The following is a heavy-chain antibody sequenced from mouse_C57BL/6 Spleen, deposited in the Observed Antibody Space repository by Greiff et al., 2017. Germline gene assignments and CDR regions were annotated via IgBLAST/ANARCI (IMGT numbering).Heavy chain of an antibody. CDR3: ARKGITGSYYAMDY. CDR1: GYTFTSYW. V-gene: IGHV1-59*01. J-gene: IGHJ4*01. Sequence: QVQLQQPGAELVRPGTSVKLSCKASGYTFTSYWMHWVKQRPGQGLEWIGVIDPSDSYTNYNQKFKGKATLTVDTSSSTAYMQLSSLTSEDSAVYYCARKGITGSYYAMDYWGQGTSVTVSS. CDR2: IDPSDSYT. D-gene: IGHD4-1*01.